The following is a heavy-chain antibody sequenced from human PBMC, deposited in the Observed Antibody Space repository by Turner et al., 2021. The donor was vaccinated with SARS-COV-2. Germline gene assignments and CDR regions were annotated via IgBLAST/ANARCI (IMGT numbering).Heavy chain of an antibody. CDR3: ARQAAGQGLDY. CDR2: IYYSGTT. J-gene: IGHJ4*02. Sequence: QVQLQESGPGLVKPSETLSLTCTVSGGSISSSSYFWGWIRQPPTKELEWIGSIYYSGTTYYNPSLKSRVSLSIDPSKNQFSLNRTSVTAADTALFYCARQAAGQGLDYWGRGILVTVSS. CDR1: GGSISSSSYF. V-gene: IGHV4-39*01. D-gene: IGHD3-10*01.